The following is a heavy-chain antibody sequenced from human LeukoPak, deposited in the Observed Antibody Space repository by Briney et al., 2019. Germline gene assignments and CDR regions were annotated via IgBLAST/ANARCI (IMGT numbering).Heavy chain of an antibody. CDR1: GFTFRDHN. CDR3: ARGATATTNYAYGMDV. J-gene: IGHJ6*02. Sequence: GGSLRLSCAASGFTFRDHNMDWVRQAPGKGLEWVGRTRNKAKGYTTEYAASVKGRFTVSRDDSENSLYLQMNSLKIEDTALYYCARGATATTNYAYGMDVWGQGTTVTVS. CDR2: TRNKAKGYTT. D-gene: IGHD4-11*01. V-gene: IGHV3-72*01.